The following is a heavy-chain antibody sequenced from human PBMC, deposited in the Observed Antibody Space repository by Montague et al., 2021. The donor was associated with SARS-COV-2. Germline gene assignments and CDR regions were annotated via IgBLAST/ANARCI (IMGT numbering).Heavy chain of an antibody. J-gene: IGHJ6*03. CDR1: GGSFSGYY. D-gene: IGHD6-6*01. CDR2: INHSGST. V-gene: IGHV4-34*01. CDR3: ARGVRQLGVRYYYYYIDV. Sequence: SETLSFTCAVYGGSFSGYYWSWIRQPPGKGLEWIGEINHSGSTNYNPFLKSRVTISMDTSKNQFSLKLSSVTAADTAVYYCARGVRQLGVRYYYYYIDVWDKGTTVTVSS.